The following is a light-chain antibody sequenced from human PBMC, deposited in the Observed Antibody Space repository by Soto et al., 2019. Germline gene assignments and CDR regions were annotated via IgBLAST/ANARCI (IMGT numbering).Light chain of an antibody. CDR2: GNT. V-gene: IGLV1-40*01. CDR1: SSNIVAGYD. CDR3: QSYDSSLSGVV. Sequence: QSVLTQPPSVSGAPVQRVTLSCTGSSSNIVAGYDVHWYQHLPGTAPKLLIYGNTNRPSGVPDRCSGSQYGTSASLAITGLQSEDEADYYCQSYDSSLSGVVFGGGPKLTVL. J-gene: IGLJ2*01.